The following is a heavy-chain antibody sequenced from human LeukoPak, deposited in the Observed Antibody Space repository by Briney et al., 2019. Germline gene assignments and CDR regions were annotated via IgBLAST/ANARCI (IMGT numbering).Heavy chain of an antibody. CDR2: IYHSGST. CDR1: GGSISSGGYS. CDR3: ARGTGQAEYFDY. Sequence: SETLSLTCAVSGGSISSGGYSWSWIRQPPGKGLEWIGYIYHSGSTYYNPSLKSRVTISVDRSKNQFSLKLSSVTAADTAVYYCARGTGQAEYFDYWGQGTLVTVSS. D-gene: IGHD1-1*01. V-gene: IGHV4-30-2*01. J-gene: IGHJ4*02.